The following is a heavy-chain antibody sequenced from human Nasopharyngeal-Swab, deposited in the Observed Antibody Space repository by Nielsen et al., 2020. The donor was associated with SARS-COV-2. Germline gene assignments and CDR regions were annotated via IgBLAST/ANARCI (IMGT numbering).Heavy chain of an antibody. J-gene: IGHJ2*01. Sequence: GESLKISCAASGFTFSAYDMNWARQAPGKGLEWVSYISSTGSTINYADSVKGRVTISRDNAKNSLYLQMNSLRAEDTAVYYCARDGNLRTVRYFDLWGRGSLVTVSS. CDR2: ISSTGSTI. CDR3: ARDGNLRTVRYFDL. V-gene: IGHV3-48*03. CDR1: GFTFSAYD. D-gene: IGHD4-17*01.